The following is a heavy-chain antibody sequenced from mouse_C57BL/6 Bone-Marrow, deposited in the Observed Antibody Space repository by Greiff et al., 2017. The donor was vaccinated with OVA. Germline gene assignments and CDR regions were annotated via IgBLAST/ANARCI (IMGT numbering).Heavy chain of an antibody. CDR2: INPDSSTI. CDR3: ARLGDGSSINWYFDV. D-gene: IGHD1-1*01. J-gene: IGHJ1*03. Sequence: EVKLMESGGGLVQPGGSLKLSCAASGIDFSRYWMSWVRRAPGKGLEWIGEINPDSSTINYAPSLKDKFIISRDNAKNTLYLQMSKVRSEDTALYYGARLGDGSSINWYFDVWGTGTTVTVSS. V-gene: IGHV4-1*01. CDR1: GIDFSRYW.